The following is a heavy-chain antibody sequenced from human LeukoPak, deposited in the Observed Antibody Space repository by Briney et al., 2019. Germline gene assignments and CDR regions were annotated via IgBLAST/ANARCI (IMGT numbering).Heavy chain of an antibody. J-gene: IGHJ3*01. D-gene: IGHD2-2*01. Sequence: PGGSLRLSCAVSGFTFSNYWMSWIRQAPGKGLEWVSYIRSSDTIYYADSVKGRFTISRDNAKNSLFLEMNSLRAEDTAVYFCARPDCSSTSCYSGHAFHVWGQGTMVTVSS. CDR1: GFTFSNYW. CDR3: ARPDCSSTSCYSGHAFHV. CDR2: IRSSDTI. V-gene: IGHV3-11*01.